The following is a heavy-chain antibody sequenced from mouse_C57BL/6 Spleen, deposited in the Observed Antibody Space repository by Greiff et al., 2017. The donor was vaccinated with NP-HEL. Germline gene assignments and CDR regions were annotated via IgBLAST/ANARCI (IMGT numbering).Heavy chain of an antibody. CDR1: GYTFTSYW. CDR2: IYPGSGST. CDR3: AYSSGYPYYAMDY. Sequence: VQLQQPGAELVKPGASVKMSCKASGYTFTSYWITWVKQRPGQGLEWIGDIYPGSGSTNYNEKFKSKATLTVDTSSSTAYMQLSSLTSEDSAVYYCAYSSGYPYYAMDYWGQGTSVTVSS. D-gene: IGHD3-2*02. J-gene: IGHJ4*01. V-gene: IGHV1-55*01.